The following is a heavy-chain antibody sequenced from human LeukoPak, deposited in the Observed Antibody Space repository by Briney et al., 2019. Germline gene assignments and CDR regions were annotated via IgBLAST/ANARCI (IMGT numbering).Heavy chain of an antibody. Sequence: GGSLRLSCAASGFTFSTYTMNWVRQAPGKGLEWVSSITSGSGYIYYADSVKGRFTVSRDNARNSLYLQMDSLRAEDTAVYYCARDSATVVIRSNWFDPWGQGTLVTVSS. D-gene: IGHD4-23*01. J-gene: IGHJ5*02. CDR1: GFTFSTYT. CDR3: ARDSATVVIRSNWFDP. CDR2: ITSGSGYI. V-gene: IGHV3-21*01.